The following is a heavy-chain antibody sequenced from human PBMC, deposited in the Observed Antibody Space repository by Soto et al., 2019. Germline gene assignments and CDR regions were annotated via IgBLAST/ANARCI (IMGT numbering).Heavy chain of an antibody. CDR3: ARESSCSSTSPYSNWFDL. D-gene: IGHD2-2*01. V-gene: IGHV1-8*01. Sequence: ASVKVSCKASGYTFTSYDINWVRQATGQGLEWMGWMNPNSGNTGYAQKFQGRVTMTRNTSISTAYMELSSLRSEDTAVYYCARESSCSSTSPYSNWFDLWGQRTLVTVSS. CDR1: GYTFTSYD. CDR2: MNPNSGNT. J-gene: IGHJ5*02.